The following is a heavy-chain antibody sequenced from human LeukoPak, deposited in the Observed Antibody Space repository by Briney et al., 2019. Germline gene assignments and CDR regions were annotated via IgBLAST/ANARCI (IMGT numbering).Heavy chain of an antibody. V-gene: IGHV1-8*02. J-gene: IGHJ3*02. Sequence: ASVKVSSKASGYTFTSYDINWVRQATGQGLEWMGWMNPNSGNTGYAQKFQGRVTMTEDTSTDTAYMELSSLRSEDTAVYYCATDLLLDWAFDIWGQGTMVTVSS. CDR3: ATDLLLDWAFDI. CDR1: GYTFTSYD. D-gene: IGHD1-26*01. CDR2: MNPNSGNT.